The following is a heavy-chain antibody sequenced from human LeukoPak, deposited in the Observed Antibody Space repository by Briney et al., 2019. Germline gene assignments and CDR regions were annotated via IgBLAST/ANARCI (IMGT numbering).Heavy chain of an antibody. J-gene: IGHJ6*02. D-gene: IGHD4-17*01. CDR3: TTDPFWAVTSSDYYYGMDV. Sequence: GGSLRLSCAASGFTFNNYAMSWVRQAPGKGLEWVGRIKSKTDGGTTDYAAPVKGRFTISRDDSKNTLYLQMNSLKTEDTAVYYCTTDPFWAVTSSDYYYGMDVWGQGTTVTVSS. V-gene: IGHV3-15*01. CDR1: GFTFNNYA. CDR2: IKSKTDGGTT.